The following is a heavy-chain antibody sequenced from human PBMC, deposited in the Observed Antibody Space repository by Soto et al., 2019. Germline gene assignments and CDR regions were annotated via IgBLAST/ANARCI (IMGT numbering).Heavy chain of an antibody. Sequence: EVQLVESGGGLVQPGRSLRLSCAASGFTFDDYAMHWVRQPPGKGLEWVSGISWNSGNIGYADSVKGRFTISRDNAKNSLYLQMKSLRAEDTALYYSTKSSSYTYNYYMDVWGKGTTVTVSS. CDR3: TKSSSYTYNYYMDV. V-gene: IGHV3-9*01. CDR1: GFTFDDYA. CDR2: ISWNSGNI. D-gene: IGHD6-6*01. J-gene: IGHJ6*03.